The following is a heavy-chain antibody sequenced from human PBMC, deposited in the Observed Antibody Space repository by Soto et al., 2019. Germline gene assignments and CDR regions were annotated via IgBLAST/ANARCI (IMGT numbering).Heavy chain of an antibody. V-gene: IGHV4-34*01. J-gene: IGHJ3*02. Sequence: KQSQTLSLTCAVYGGSFSGYYWSWIRQPPGKGLEWIGEINHSGSTNYNPSLKSRVTISVDTSKNQFSLKLSSVTAADTAVYYCARIVVPNHAFDIWGQGTMVTVSS. D-gene: IGHD3-16*02. CDR2: INHSGST. CDR1: GGSFSGYY. CDR3: ARIVVPNHAFDI.